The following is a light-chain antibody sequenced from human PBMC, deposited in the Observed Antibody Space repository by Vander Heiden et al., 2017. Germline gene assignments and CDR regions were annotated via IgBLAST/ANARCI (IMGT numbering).Light chain of an antibody. V-gene: IGKV1-5*03. CDR3: HQYNSYSPST. CDR2: KAS. CDR1: QHINNW. Sequence: DIQMTQSPSTLAASVGDRVTITCRASQHINNWLAWYQQRPGKAPKLLIYKASTLESGVASRFSGSGSGTEFTLTISSLQPDDFATYYCHQYNSYSPSTFGQGTQVEIK. J-gene: IGKJ1*01.